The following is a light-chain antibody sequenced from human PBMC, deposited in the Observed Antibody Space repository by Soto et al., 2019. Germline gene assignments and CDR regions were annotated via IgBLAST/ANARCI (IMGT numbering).Light chain of an antibody. CDR1: SSDVGGYNL. CDR3: CSYAGPYTWV. J-gene: IGLJ3*02. Sequence: SALTQPASVSGSPGQSITIYCTGTSSDVGGYNLVSWYQHHPGKAPKVMIYEDSERPSGVSNRFSGSKSGNTASLTISGLQAEDEADYYCCSYAGPYTWVFGGGTKLTVL. CDR2: EDS. V-gene: IGLV2-23*01.